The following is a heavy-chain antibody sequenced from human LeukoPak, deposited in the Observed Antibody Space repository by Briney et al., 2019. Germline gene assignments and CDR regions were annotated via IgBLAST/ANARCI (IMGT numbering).Heavy chain of an antibody. CDR3: AKDRGSGYSYGYYYYGMDV. CDR2: ISGDGGST. Sequence: PGGSLRLSCAASGFTFEDYAMHWVRQAPGKGLEWVSLISGDGGSTYYADSVKGRFTISRDNSKNSLYLQMNSLRTEDTALYYCAKDRGSGYSYGYYYYGMDVWGQGTTVTVSS. D-gene: IGHD5-18*01. V-gene: IGHV3-43*02. J-gene: IGHJ6*02. CDR1: GFTFEDYA.